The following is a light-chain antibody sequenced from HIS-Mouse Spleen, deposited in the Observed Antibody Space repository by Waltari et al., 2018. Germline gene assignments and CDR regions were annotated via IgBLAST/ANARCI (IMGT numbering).Light chain of an antibody. V-gene: IGLV1-47*01. Sequence: QSVLTQPPSASGTPGQRVTISCSGSSSNIGSNYVYWYQQLPGTAPKLLIYRNKQRPSGVRDRFSCPKSGTSAFLAISGLRSEDEADYYCAAWDDSLSGPVFGGGTKLTVL. J-gene: IGLJ3*02. CDR3: AAWDDSLSGPV. CDR1: SSNIGSNY. CDR2: RNK.